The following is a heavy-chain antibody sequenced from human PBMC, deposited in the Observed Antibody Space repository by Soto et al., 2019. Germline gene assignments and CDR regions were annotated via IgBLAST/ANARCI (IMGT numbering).Heavy chain of an antibody. CDR2: TRNKANSYTT. D-gene: IGHD5-18*01. CDR1: GFTFSDHY. Sequence: EVQLVESGGGLVQPGGSLRLCCAASGFTFSDHYMDWVRQAPGKGLEWVGRTRNKANSYTTEYAASVKGRFTISRDDSKNSLYLQMNSLKTEDTAVYYCARVVTGWNYYYYYGMDVWGQGTTVTVSS. V-gene: IGHV3-72*01. CDR3: ARVVTGWNYYYYYGMDV. J-gene: IGHJ6*02.